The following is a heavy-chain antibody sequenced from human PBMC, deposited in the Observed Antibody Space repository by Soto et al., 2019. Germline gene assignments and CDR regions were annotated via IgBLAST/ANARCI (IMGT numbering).Heavy chain of an antibody. CDR2: ISAYNGNT. J-gene: IGHJ5*02. V-gene: IGHV1-18*01. CDR1: GYTFTSYC. CDR3: ARVGITMVRGSYYPIDP. D-gene: IGHD3-10*01. Sequence: GASVKVSCKASGYTFTSYCISWVLQAPGQGLEWMGWISAYNGNTNYAQKLQGRVTMTTDTSTSTAYMELRSLRSDDTAVYYCARVGITMVRGSYYPIDPWGQGTLVTVSS.